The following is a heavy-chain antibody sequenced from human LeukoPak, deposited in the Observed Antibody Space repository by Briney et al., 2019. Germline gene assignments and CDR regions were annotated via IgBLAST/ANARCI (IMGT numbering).Heavy chain of an antibody. CDR1: GGSFSGYY. CDR2: INHSGST. D-gene: IGHD6-19*01. V-gene: IGHV4-34*01. Sequence: SETLSLTCAVYGGSFSGYYWSWIRQPPGKGLEWIGEINHSGSTNYNPSLKSRVTISVDTSKNQFSLKLSSVTAADTAVYYCARVEGDPSPRVAEVFITAAFDYWGQGTLVTVSS. J-gene: IGHJ4*02. CDR3: ARVEGDPSPRVAEVFITAAFDY.